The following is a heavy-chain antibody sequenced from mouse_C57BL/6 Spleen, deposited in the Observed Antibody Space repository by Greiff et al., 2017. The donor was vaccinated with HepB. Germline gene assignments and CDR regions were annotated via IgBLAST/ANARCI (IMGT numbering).Heavy chain of an antibody. J-gene: IGHJ2*01. V-gene: IGHV2-2*01. D-gene: IGHD2-2*01. CDR3: ARNWRYGYDDYFDY. Sequence: QVQLKESGPGLVQPSQSLSITCPVSGFSLTSYGVHWVRQSPGKGLEWLGVLWSGGSTDYNAAFISRLSISKDNSKSQVFFKMNSLQADDTAIYYCARNWRYGYDDYFDYWGQGTTLTVSS. CDR1: GFSLTSYG. CDR2: LWSGGST.